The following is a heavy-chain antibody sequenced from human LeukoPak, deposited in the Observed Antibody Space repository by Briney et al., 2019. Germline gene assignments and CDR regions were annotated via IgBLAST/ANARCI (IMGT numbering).Heavy chain of an antibody. Sequence: RSLRLSCVASGIPFSRNSMHWVRRAPGGGPEWVAFISESAKQKNYADSVQGRFTISRDNSKNTLFLQMDSLRGDDTGIYYCARNPYGDYYFDYWGQGTLVTVSS. V-gene: IGHV3-30*04. CDR3: ARNPYGDYYFDY. CDR1: GIPFSRNS. CDR2: ISESAKQK. J-gene: IGHJ4*02. D-gene: IGHD4-17*01.